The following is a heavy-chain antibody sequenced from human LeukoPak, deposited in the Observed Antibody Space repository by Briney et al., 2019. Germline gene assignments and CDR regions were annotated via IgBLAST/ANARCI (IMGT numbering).Heavy chain of an antibody. CDR3: AKDSAFYYIDV. J-gene: IGHJ6*03. D-gene: IGHD3-10*01. V-gene: IGHV3-30*02. CDR2: IRYNGNNQ. CDR1: GFTFNNYG. Sequence: WGALRLSCAASGFTFNNYGMHWVRQAPGKGLEWVAFIRYNGNNQYYADSVKGRFTISRDNSKSTLYLQMNSLKGDDTAVYYCAKDSAFYYIDVWGKGTTVIISS.